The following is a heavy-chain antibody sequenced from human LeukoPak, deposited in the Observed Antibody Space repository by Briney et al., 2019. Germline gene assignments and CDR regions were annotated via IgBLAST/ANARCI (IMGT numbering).Heavy chain of an antibody. CDR2: IIPIFGTA. J-gene: IGHJ6*02. CDR1: GGTFSSYA. V-gene: IGHV1-69*13. Sequence: ASVKVSCKASGGTFSSYAISWVRRAPGQGLEWMGGIIPIFGTANYAQKFQGRVTITADESTSTAYMELSSLRSEDTAVYYCGGTQQRYYYGMDVWGQGTTVTVSS. CDR3: GGTQQRYYYGMDV. D-gene: IGHD1-7*01.